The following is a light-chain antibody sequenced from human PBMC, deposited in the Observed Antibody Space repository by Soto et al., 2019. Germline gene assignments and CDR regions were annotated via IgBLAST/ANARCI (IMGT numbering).Light chain of an antibody. V-gene: IGKV1-39*01. CDR2: AAS. CDR1: QSISIY. CDR3: QQSLTTPLT. Sequence: DIPMTQSPSSLSASVGDRVTITCRASQSISIYLNWYQQKPGKAPKLLIYAASRLQSGVPSRFGGSGSGTDFTLTISSLQREDLATYYCQQSLTTPLTFGGGNKVEIK. J-gene: IGKJ4*01.